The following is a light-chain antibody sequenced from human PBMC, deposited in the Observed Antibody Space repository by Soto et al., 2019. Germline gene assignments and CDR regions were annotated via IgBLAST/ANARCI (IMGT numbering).Light chain of an antibody. CDR3: QQFNSWPRT. J-gene: IGKJ1*01. CDR2: GAY. CDR1: QSVSGN. V-gene: IGKV3-15*01. Sequence: IVMTQSPATVSGSPGERVTLSCRASQSVSGNVAWYHQKPGQPPRLLVYGAYTTATDIPARFFGSGSETDFTLTITRLQSEDFGIYYCQQFNSWPRTFGQGTKVEIK.